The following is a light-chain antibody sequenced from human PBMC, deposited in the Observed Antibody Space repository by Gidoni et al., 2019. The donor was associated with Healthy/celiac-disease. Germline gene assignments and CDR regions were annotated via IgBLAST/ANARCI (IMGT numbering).Light chain of an antibody. CDR2: AAS. CDR1: QSISSY. J-gene: IGKJ4*01. CDR3: QQSYSPLT. Sequence: DIPMTQSPSPLSASVGDRVTITCRASQSISSYLNWYQQKPGKAPKLLIYAASSLQSGVPSRFSGSGSGTDFTLTISSLQPEDFATYYCQQSYSPLTFGGGTKVEIK. V-gene: IGKV1-39*01.